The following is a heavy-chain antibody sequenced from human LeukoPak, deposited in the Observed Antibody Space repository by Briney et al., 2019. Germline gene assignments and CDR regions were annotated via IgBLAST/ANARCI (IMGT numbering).Heavy chain of an antibody. CDR3: ARGTGTATTYFQH. D-gene: IGHD4-17*01. CDR1: GFTFSSYD. CDR2: ISSAGKT. V-gene: IGHV3-13*01. Sequence: GGSLRLSCAASGFTFSSYDMHWVRQAPGKGLEWVAAISSAGKTYYPGSVKGRFTISRENAKNSLYLQMNSLRDGDTAVYYCARGTGTATTYFQHWGQGKLVKVSS. J-gene: IGHJ1*01.